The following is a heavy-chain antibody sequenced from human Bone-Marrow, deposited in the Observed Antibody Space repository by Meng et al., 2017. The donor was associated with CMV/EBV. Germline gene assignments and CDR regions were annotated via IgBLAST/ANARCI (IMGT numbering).Heavy chain of an antibody. Sequence: GGSLRLSCAASGFTFSSYSMNWVRQAPGKGLEWVSSISSSSNYIYYADSVKGRFTISRDNAKNSLYLQMNSLRAEDTAVYYCARDVPLSGSYLVDWFDPWGQGTLATFSS. V-gene: IGHV3-21*01. J-gene: IGHJ5*02. CDR2: ISSSSNYI. CDR3: ARDVPLSGSYLVDWFDP. CDR1: GFTFSSYS. D-gene: IGHD1-26*01.